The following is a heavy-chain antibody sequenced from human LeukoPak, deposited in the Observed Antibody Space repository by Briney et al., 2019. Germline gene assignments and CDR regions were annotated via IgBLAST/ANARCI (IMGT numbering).Heavy chain of an antibody. CDR2: INQDGSEK. J-gene: IGHJ4*02. Sequence: GGSLRLSCVASGFTLSTYWMSWVRQAPGKGLEWVANINQDGSEKYSVDSVKGRFSISRDNAKNSLYLQMDSLRAEDTAVYYCARVTEAPYYFDYWGQGTLVTVSS. CDR1: GFTLSTYW. V-gene: IGHV3-7*05. CDR3: ARVTEAPYYFDY.